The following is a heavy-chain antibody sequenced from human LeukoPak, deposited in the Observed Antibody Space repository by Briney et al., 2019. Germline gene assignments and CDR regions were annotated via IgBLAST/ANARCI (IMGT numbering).Heavy chain of an antibody. CDR3: ARARLRYYGSGSCGV. V-gene: IGHV3-48*03. CDR1: GFTFSSYE. Sequence: PGGSLRLSCAASGFTFSSYEMNWVRQAPGKGLEWVSYISSSGSTIYYADSVKGRFTISRDNAKNSLYLQMNSLRAEDTAVYYCARARLRYYGSGSCGVWGKGTTVTISS. CDR2: ISSSGSTI. J-gene: IGHJ6*04. D-gene: IGHD3-10*01.